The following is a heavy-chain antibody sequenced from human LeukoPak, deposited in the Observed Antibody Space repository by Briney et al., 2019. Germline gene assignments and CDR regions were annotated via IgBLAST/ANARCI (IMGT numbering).Heavy chain of an antibody. CDR2: INHSGIT. J-gene: IGHJ4*02. CDR3: SNPARDFADSGAITW. D-gene: IGHD4-17*01. V-gene: IGHV4-34*01. Sequence: SETLSLTCAVYGGSFSYYYWSWIRQPPGKGLEWIGEINHSGITNYNPSLKSRVTISADTSKNQFSLKLTSVTAADTAVYYCSNPARDFADSGAITWWGQGTLVTVSS. CDR1: GGSFSYYY.